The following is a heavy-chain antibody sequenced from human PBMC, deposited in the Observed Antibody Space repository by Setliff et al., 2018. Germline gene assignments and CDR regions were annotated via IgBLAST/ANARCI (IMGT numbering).Heavy chain of an antibody. CDR3: ARGYCSSPSCFFAGWFDP. V-gene: IGHV3-30*03. Sequence: LSLSCAASGFTFSFHWMSWVRQAPGKGLEWVAVMSNDGSDKNYADSVKGRFTISRDNSKNTLYLQMNSLRAEDTAVYYCARGYCSSPSCFFAGWFDPWGQGTLVTVSS. CDR2: MSNDGSDK. D-gene: IGHD2-2*01. CDR1: GFTFSFHW. J-gene: IGHJ5*02.